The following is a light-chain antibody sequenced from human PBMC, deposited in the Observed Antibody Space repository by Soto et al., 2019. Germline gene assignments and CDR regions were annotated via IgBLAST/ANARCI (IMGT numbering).Light chain of an antibody. Sequence: AIQMTQSPSSLSASVGDRVTITCRASQGIRNDLGCYQQNPGRAPRLLIFAAATIQNGVPSRLSGSGSGTDFTLTLSGLQPEDVATYYRQQDYSRPYTFGRGTKVDIK. V-gene: IGKV1-6*01. J-gene: IGKJ2*01. CDR2: AAA. CDR1: QGIRND. CDR3: QQDYSRPYT.